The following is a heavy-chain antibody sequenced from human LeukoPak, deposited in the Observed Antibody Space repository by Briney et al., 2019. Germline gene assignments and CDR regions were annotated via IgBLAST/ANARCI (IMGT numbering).Heavy chain of an antibody. D-gene: IGHD3-16*01. CDR3: ASQSYARFDP. V-gene: IGHV3-7*01. J-gene: IGHJ5*02. Sequence: GRSLTLSCAASGFSLSSNWMSWVRQAPGKGLEWVGNIQPDGSEQYPVDSVKGRFTISRDNARNSLFLQMNSLRVEDTDVYYCASQSYARFDPWGQGTLVTVSS. CDR2: IQPDGSEQ. CDR1: GFSLSSNW.